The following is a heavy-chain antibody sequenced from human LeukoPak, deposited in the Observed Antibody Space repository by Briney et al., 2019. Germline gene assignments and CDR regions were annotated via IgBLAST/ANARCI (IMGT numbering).Heavy chain of an antibody. V-gene: IGHV3-23*01. D-gene: IGHD5-12*01. CDR1: GFIFSSCA. J-gene: IGHJ4*02. Sequence: GGSLRLSCATSGFIFSSCAMSWVRQAPRKGLEWVSVISGSGGSTNYAESVKGRFTISRDNSKNTLYLQMNSLRVEDTAVYYCAKHRGRDGGYPFDYWGQGTLVTVSS. CDR2: ISGSGGST. CDR3: AKHRGRDGGYPFDY.